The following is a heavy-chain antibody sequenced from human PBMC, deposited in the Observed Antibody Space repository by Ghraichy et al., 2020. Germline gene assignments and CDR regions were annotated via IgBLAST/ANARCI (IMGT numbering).Heavy chain of an antibody. CDR2: IRYDESNI. Sequence: GGSLRLSCAASGFSFSRFGLYWVRQAPGKGLDWVAFIRYDESNIFYGDSVEGRFSISRDLSKNTVYLHMNGLRPEDSAVYYCARDLYDHYMDVWGKGTAVTVSS. CDR3: ARDLYDHYMDV. J-gene: IGHJ6*03. V-gene: IGHV3-30*02. CDR1: GFSFSRFG.